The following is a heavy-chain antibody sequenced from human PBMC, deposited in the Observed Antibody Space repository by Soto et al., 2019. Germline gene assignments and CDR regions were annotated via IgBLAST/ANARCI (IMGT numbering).Heavy chain of an antibody. J-gene: IGHJ5*02. D-gene: IGHD6-6*01. Sequence: GGSLRLSCAASGFTFSSYAMSWVRQAPGKGLEWVSAISGSGGSTYYADSVKGRFTISRDNSKNTLYLQMNSLRAEDTAVYYCAKDRVRAAPPVTWFDPWGQGTLVTVSS. CDR3: AKDRVRAAPPVTWFDP. CDR1: GFTFSSYA. V-gene: IGHV3-23*01. CDR2: ISGSGGST.